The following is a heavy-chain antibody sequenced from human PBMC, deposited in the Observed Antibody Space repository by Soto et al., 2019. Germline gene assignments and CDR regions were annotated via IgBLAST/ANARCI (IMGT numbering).Heavy chain of an antibody. D-gene: IGHD2-15*01. CDR3: VEGRHDF. CDR2: IKSKNDGGAA. V-gene: IGHV3-15*01. CDR1: GFMFSSAW. Sequence: LRLSCVTSGFMFSSAWMSWVRQGPGKGLEWVARIKSKNDGGAADYAAPVNGRFTISRDDSKSTVYLQMNSLRAEDTALYYCVEGRHDFWGQGTLV. J-gene: IGHJ4*02.